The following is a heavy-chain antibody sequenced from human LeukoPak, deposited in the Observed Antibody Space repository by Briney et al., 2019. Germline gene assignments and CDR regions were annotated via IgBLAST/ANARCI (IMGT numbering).Heavy chain of an antibody. V-gene: IGHV4-59*11. CDR3: ATIKRGNIYGYFDF. CDR2: MLDAVTT. J-gene: IGHJ4*02. D-gene: IGHD5-18*01. Sequence: SETLSLTCTVSGGSMNSHYWSWIRQPPGKGLEWIGYMLDAVTTKDNPSLKSRFTLSADTSKNQFSLRLTSVTAADTAVYYCATIKRGNIYGYFDFWGQGILVTVSS. CDR1: GGSMNSHY.